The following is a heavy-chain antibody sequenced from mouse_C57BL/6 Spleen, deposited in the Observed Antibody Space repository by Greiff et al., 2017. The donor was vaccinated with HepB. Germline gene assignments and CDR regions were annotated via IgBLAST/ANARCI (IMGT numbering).Heavy chain of an antibody. CDR1: GYTFTDYN. Sequence: EVQLQQSGPELVKPGASVKIPCKASGYTFTDYNMDWVKQSHGKSLEWIGDINPNNGGTIYNQKFKGKATLTVDKSSSTAYMELSSLTNEDSAVYYCTGAQGYYYAMDYWGQGTSVTVSS. V-gene: IGHV1-18*01. CDR3: TGAQGYYYAMDY. D-gene: IGHD3-1*01. J-gene: IGHJ4*01. CDR2: INPNNGGT.